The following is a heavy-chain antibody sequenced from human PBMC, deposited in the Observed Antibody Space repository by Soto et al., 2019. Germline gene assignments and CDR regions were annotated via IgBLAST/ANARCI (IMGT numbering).Heavy chain of an antibody. CDR1: GGSVNSNTYS. D-gene: IGHD2-21*01. V-gene: IGHV4-39*01. CDR3: GRLNVYCVSTRCYGYYGMDV. CDR2: IYSSGDT. J-gene: IGHJ6*02. Sequence: ETLSLTCSVSGGSVNSNTYSWGWIRQSPGQGLEWIGTIYSSGDTHYNPSLLSRVTISVDTSMNEFSLSLTSVTAADTAVYYCGRLNVYCVSTRCYGYYGMDVWGQGTTVTVSS.